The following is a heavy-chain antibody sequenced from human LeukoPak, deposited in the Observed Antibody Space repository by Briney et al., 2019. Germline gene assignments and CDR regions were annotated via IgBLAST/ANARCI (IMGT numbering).Heavy chain of an antibody. CDR1: GGTFSSYA. V-gene: IGHV1-69*01. J-gene: IGHJ6*02. CDR2: IIPIFGTA. Sequence: ASVTVSFKASGGTFSSYAISWVRQAPGQGLEWMGGIIPIFGTANYAQKFQGRVTITADESTSTAYMELSSLRSEDTAVYYCARDRDIVVVPAAIHYYGMDVWGQGTTVTVSS. CDR3: ARDRDIVVVPAAIHYYGMDV. D-gene: IGHD2-2*01.